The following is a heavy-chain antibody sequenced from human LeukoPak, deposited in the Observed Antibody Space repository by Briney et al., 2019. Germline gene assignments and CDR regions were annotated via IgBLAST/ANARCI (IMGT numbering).Heavy chain of an antibody. J-gene: IGHJ4*02. Sequence: GASVKVSCKASGYTFTGYYMHWVRQAPGQGLEWMGRINPNSGGTNYAQKFQGRVTMTRDTSISTAYMELSRLRSDDTAVYYCARAKSYYYDSSSYYPFDYWGQGTLVTVSS. D-gene: IGHD3-22*01. CDR3: ARAKSYYYDSSSYYPFDY. V-gene: IGHV1-2*06. CDR1: GYTFTGYY. CDR2: INPNSGGT.